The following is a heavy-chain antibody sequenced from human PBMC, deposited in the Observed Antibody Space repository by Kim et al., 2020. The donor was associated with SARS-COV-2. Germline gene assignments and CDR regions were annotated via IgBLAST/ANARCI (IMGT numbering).Heavy chain of an antibody. J-gene: IGHJ3*02. V-gene: IGHV3-74*01. CDR2: SKT. CDR3: ARGAIGAFDI. D-gene: IGHD2-21*01. Sequence: SKTFYADSVEGRFTISRDNAKNTVFLQMNDLRVEDTALYYCARGAIGAFDIWGQGTMVTVSS.